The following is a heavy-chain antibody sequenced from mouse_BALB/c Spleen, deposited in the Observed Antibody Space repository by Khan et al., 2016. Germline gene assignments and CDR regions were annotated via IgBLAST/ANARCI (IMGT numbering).Heavy chain of an antibody. Sequence: QVQLQQSGAELVRPGSSVSLSCTASGYAFSSYWMSWLKQRPGQGLEWIGHIYPGDGDTNYNGTFKGQATLTADKSSRPAYLQLSSLTSEDSAVYVCGRVSRGGYGAWFAYWGQGTLVTVSA. CDR1: GYAFSSYW. D-gene: IGHD3-1*01. CDR3: GRVSRGGYGAWFAY. J-gene: IGHJ3*01. V-gene: IGHV1-80*01. CDR2: IYPGDGDT.